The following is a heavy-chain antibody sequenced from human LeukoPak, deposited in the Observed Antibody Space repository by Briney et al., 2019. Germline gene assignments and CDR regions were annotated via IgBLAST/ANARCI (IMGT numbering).Heavy chain of an antibody. CDR1: GCSVSSGSYY. D-gene: IGHD1-1*01. Sequence: SETLSLTCTVSGCSVSSGSYYWSWIRQPPGKGLEWIAYIHYSGSTNYNPSLKSRVTISVDTSKNQFSLKLSSVTAADTAVYYCAREGNGPAYYHFYYMDVWGKGTTVTVSS. CDR2: IHYSGST. J-gene: IGHJ6*03. CDR3: AREGNGPAYYHFYYMDV. V-gene: IGHV4-61*01.